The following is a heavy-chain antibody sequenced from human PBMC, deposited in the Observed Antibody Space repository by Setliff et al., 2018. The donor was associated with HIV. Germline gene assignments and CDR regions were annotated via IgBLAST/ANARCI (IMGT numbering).Heavy chain of an antibody. Sequence: ASVKVSCKASGYTFTGYYMHWVRQAPGQGLEWMGWINPNSCGTNYAQKFQGRVTMTRDTAISTAYMELSRLRSDDTAVYYCATIREYYYDSSGQEYLQHWGHGTLVTVSS. V-gene: IGHV1-2*02. CDR2: INPNSCGT. CDR1: GYTFTGYY. CDR3: ATIREYYYDSSGQEYLQH. D-gene: IGHD3-22*01. J-gene: IGHJ1*01.